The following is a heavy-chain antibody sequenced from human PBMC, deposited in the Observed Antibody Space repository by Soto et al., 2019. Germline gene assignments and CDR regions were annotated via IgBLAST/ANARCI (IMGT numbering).Heavy chain of an antibody. D-gene: IGHD3-22*01. J-gene: IGHJ5*02. CDR2: IVVGSGNT. CDR1: GFTFTSSA. CDR3: ARDPSPYYYDSSGYQDWFDP. Sequence: SVKVSCKASGFTFTSSAVQWVRQARGQRLEWIGWIVVGSGNTNYAQKFQERVTMTRDMSTSTAYMELSSLRSEDTAVYYCARDPSPYYYDSSGYQDWFDPWGQGTLVTVSS. V-gene: IGHV1-58*01.